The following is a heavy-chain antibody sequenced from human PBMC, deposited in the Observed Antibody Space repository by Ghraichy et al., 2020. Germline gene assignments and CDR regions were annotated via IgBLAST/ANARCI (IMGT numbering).Heavy chain of an antibody. CDR3: AVGSSSWYFFDFQH. CDR2: IYSGGST. Sequence: GGSLRLSCAASGFTVSSNYMSWVRQAPGKGLEWVSVIYSGGSTYYADSVKGRFTISRDNSKNTLYLQMNSLRAEDTAVYYCAVGSSSWYFFDFQHWGQGTLVTVSS. J-gene: IGHJ1*01. V-gene: IGHV3-53*01. CDR1: GFTVSSNY. D-gene: IGHD6-13*01.